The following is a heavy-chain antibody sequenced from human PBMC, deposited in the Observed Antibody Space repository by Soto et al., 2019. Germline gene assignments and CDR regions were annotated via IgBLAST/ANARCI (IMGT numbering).Heavy chain of an antibody. CDR1: GASIRNYY. CDR2: VYTPDYT. J-gene: IGHJ6*02. CDR3: ASSARHPGYFFYYNGMDV. Sequence: SETLSLTCSVSGASIRNYYWHWVRQLPGKGLEWIGYVYTPDYTRYNSSLKSRVTISVDTSKSQFSLRLKSVTAADTAVYYCASSARHPGYFFYYNGMDVWGQGTTVTVSS. D-gene: IGHD6-13*01. V-gene: IGHV4-4*08.